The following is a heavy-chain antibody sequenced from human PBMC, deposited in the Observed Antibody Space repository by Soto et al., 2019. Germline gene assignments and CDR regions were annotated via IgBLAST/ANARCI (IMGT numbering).Heavy chain of an antibody. V-gene: IGHV3-23*01. Sequence: EVQLMESGGGLVQPGGSLRLSCAASEFSFSSYALNWVRQAPGKGLEWVSAISATGTTTYYADSVKGRFTISRDNSTRTLFLQMDSLSPEDTAVYYCATYSSPFDYWGPGTLVTVSS. CDR3: ATYSSPFDY. D-gene: IGHD6-13*01. CDR2: ISATGTTT. J-gene: IGHJ4*02. CDR1: EFSFSSYA.